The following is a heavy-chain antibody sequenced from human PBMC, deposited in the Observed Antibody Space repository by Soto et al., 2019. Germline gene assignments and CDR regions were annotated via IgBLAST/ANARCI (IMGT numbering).Heavy chain of an antibody. CDR2: IIPIFGTA. V-gene: IGHV1-69*12. Sequence: QVQLVHSGASVKKPGSSVTVSCKASGGTFSSYTISWVRQAPGQGLEWMGGIIPIFGTANYAQKFQGRVTITADESTSTAYMELSSLRSEDTAVYYCARGNHRWLQLWYFDLWGRGTLVTVSS. D-gene: IGHD5-12*01. J-gene: IGHJ2*01. CDR3: ARGNHRWLQLWYFDL. CDR1: GGTFSSYT.